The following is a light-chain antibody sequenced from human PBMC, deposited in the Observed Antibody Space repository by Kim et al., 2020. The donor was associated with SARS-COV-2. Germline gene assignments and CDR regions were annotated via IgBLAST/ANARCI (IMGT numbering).Light chain of an antibody. CDR3: SSYTTSSGWV. J-gene: IGLJ3*02. V-gene: IGLV2-14*03. CDR2: DVS. CDR1: SSDIGDYNY. Sequence: QSALTQSASVSGSPGQSITISCTGTSSDIGDYNYVSWYQQHPGKAPKLMIYDVSNRPSGVSNRFSGSKSGNTASLTISGLQAEDEADYSCSSYTTSSGWVFGGGTQLTVL.